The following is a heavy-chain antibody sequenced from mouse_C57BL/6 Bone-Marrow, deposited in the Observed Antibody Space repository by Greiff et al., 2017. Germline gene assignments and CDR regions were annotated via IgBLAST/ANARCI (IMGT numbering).Heavy chain of an antibody. CDR3: SAISTVEDGYFDV. Sequence: EVQLQESGAELVRPGASVKLSCTASGFNFNDYYMHWVKQRPEQGLEWIGWIDPDNGGTEYDSKFQGKATITVDTSSNTAYLQLSSLTSEDTAVYCCSAISTVEDGYFDVWGTGTTVTVSA. J-gene: IGHJ1*03. CDR2: IDPDNGGT. V-gene: IGHV14-4*01. CDR1: GFNFNDYY. D-gene: IGHD1-1*01.